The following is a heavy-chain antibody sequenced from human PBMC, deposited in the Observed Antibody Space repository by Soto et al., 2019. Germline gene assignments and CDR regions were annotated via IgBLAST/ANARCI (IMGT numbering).Heavy chain of an antibody. CDR2: IYPGDSDT. CDR1: GYSFTRYW. D-gene: IGHD2-2*01. CDR3: AREGGYCSSTSCQGIDY. V-gene: IGHV5-51*01. J-gene: IGHJ4*02. Sequence: PGESLKISCKASGYSFTRYWIAWVRQMPGKGLEWMGIIYPGDSDTRYSPSFQGQVTISADRSISTAYLHWSSLKASDTAMYYCAREGGYCSSTSCQGIDYWGQGTLVTV.